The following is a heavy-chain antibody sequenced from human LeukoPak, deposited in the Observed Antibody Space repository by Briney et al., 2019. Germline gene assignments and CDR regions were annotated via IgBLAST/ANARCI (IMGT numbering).Heavy chain of an antibody. CDR3: AKGPSGSSHHYFDY. CDR1: GFTFGNYA. D-gene: IGHD6-19*01. J-gene: IGHJ4*02. CDR2: ISDTSGRL. V-gene: IGHV3-23*01. Sequence: GGSLRLSCAASGFTFGNYAMTWVRQAPGKGLEWVSTISDTSGRLTHADSVLGRFTVSRDNSKNTLFLQMESLRAEDSAVYYCAKGPSGSSHHYFDYWGQGTLVTVSS.